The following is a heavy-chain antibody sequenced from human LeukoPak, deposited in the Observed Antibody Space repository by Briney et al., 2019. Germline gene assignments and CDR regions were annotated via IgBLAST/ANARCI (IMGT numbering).Heavy chain of an antibody. Sequence: SETLSLTCTVSGGSISSYYWSWIRQPPGKGLEWIGYIYYSGSTNYNPSLKSRVTISVGTSKNQFSLKLSSVTAADTAVYYCARTQKDTAMAYFDYWGQGTLVTVSS. CDR2: IYYSGST. CDR1: GGSISSYY. D-gene: IGHD5-18*01. V-gene: IGHV4-59*01. J-gene: IGHJ4*02. CDR3: ARTQKDTAMAYFDY.